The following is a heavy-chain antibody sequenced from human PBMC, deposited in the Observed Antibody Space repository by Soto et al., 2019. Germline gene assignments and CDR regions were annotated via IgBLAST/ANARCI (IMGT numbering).Heavy chain of an antibody. D-gene: IGHD2-15*01. CDR2: IYWDDDK. J-gene: IGHJ4*02. CDR3: AHRQRTVVVGAPFDL. Sequence: QITLRESGPTLVQPTQTLTLTCTLSGVSLRTSGEGVGWIRQPPGKALEWLALIYWDDDKRFSPSLKSRLAITRDISKNQVVMTMTDMAPEDTAIYYCAHRQRTVVVGAPFDLWGQGSQVTVSS. CDR1: GVSLRTSGEG. V-gene: IGHV2-5*02.